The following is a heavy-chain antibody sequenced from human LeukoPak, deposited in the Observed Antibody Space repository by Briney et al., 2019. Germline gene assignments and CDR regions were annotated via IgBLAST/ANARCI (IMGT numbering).Heavy chain of an antibody. CDR1: GASISSSDYY. Sequence: PSETLSLTCTVSGASISSSDYYWGWVRQPPGKGLEWIGSLYSGGLTYYNPSLKSRVTISVDTSKNQFSLKVTPVTAADTAVYSCASGGYSSGWYGSFDIWGQGTVVTVSS. V-gene: IGHV4-39*01. J-gene: IGHJ3*02. CDR2: LYSGGLT. CDR3: ASGGYSSGWYGSFDI. D-gene: IGHD6-19*01.